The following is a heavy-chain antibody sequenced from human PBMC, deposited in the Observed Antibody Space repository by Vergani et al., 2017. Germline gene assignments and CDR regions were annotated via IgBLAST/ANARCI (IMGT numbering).Heavy chain of an antibody. D-gene: IGHD3-22*01. Sequence: VQLVQSGAEVKKPGATVKISCKISGYTFSDYYMHWVQQAPGRGLDRMGLLDPSDGDTIYAEKFQGRVTMTADTSTDTAYMELSGLRYEDTAVYYCATVIGNDISGYALTVWSQGTLVTVSS. CDR3: ATVIGNDISGYALTV. CDR1: GYTFSDYY. J-gene: IGHJ4*02. CDR2: LDPSDGDT. V-gene: IGHV1-69-2*01.